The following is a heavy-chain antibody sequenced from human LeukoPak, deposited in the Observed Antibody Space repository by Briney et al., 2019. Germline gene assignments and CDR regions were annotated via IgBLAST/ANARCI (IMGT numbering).Heavy chain of an antibody. Sequence: SETLSLTCAVYGGSFSGYYWSWIRQPPGKGLEWIGEINHSGSTNYNPSLKSRVTISVDTSKNQFSLKLSSVTAADTAVYYCARGSRFVNYDFWSGYSNNWFDPWGQGTLVTVSS. V-gene: IGHV4-34*01. D-gene: IGHD3-3*01. CDR2: INHSGST. J-gene: IGHJ5*02. CDR1: GGSFSGYY. CDR3: ARGSRFVNYDFWSGYSNNWFDP.